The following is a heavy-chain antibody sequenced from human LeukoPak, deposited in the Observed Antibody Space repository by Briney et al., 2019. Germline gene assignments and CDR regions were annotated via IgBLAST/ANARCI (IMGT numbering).Heavy chain of an antibody. J-gene: IGHJ4*02. CDR3: ARIRYCGGISCYYIDY. Sequence: ASVKVSCKASGYTFTSYGISWVRQAPGQGLEWMGWISAYNGNTNYAQKLQGRVTMTTDTSTSTAYMELRSLRSDDTAVYYCARIRYCGGISCYYIDYWGQGTLVTVSA. CDR1: GYTFTSYG. V-gene: IGHV1-18*01. D-gene: IGHD2-2*01. CDR2: ISAYNGNT.